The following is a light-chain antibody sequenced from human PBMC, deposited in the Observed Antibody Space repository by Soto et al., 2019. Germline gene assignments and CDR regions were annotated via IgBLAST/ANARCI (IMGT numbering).Light chain of an antibody. Sequence: EIVLTQSPGTLSLSPGERATLSCRASQSVSNNYLAWYQQKPGQAPRLLIYGASTRATGIPARFSGSGSGTEFTLTISSLQSEDFAVYYCQQFNTWPLTFGGGTKV. CDR3: QQFNTWPLT. CDR2: GAS. V-gene: IGKV3-15*01. J-gene: IGKJ4*01. CDR1: QSVSNN.